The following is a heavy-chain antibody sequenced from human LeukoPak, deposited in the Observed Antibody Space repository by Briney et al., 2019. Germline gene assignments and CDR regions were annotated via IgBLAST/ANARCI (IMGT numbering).Heavy chain of an antibody. CDR2: ISWNGGTI. Sequence: GRSLRLSCAASGFTFDDYAMHWVRQAPGKGLEWVSGISWNGGTIDYADSVKGRFTISRDNAKNTLYLQMNSLRAEDTAVYYCAKGTLIVGATPLVFDYWGQGTLVTVSS. D-gene: IGHD1-26*01. CDR3: AKGTLIVGATPLVFDY. CDR1: GFTFDDYA. V-gene: IGHV3-9*01. J-gene: IGHJ4*02.